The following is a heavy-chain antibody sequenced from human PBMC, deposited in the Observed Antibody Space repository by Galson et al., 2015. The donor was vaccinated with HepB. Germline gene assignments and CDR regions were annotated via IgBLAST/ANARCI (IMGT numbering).Heavy chain of an antibody. J-gene: IGHJ1*01. D-gene: IGHD6-19*01. Sequence: SVKVSCKASGYTFTSYAMHWVRQAPGQRLEWMGWINAGNGNTKYSQKFQGRVTITRDTSASTAYMELSSLRSEDTAVYYCAKEVDSSGWSPEYFQHWGQGTLVTVSS. CDR2: INAGNGNT. CDR3: AKEVDSSGWSPEYFQH. V-gene: IGHV1-3*01. CDR1: GYTFTSYA.